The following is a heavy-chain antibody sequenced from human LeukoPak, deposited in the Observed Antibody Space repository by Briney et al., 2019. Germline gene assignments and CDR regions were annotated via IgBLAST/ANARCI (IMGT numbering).Heavy chain of an antibody. CDR2: ISGSGDST. CDR3: AKGYPTSLDY. CDR1: GFIFSTYA. J-gene: IGHJ4*02. D-gene: IGHD1-26*01. V-gene: IGHV3-23*01. Sequence: GGSLRLSCAASGFIFSTYAMSWVRQAPGKGLEWVSGISGSGDSTHYADSVKGRFTISRDNSKNTLYLQMNSLRAEDTAVYYCAKGYPTSLDYWGQGTLVTVSS.